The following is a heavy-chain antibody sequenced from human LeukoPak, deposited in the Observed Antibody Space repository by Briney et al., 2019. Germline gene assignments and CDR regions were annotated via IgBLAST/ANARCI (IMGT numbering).Heavy chain of an antibody. CDR1: GFIVNDLA. V-gene: IGHV3-9*01. J-gene: IGHJ6*02. CDR2: VFWNGVDK. CDR3: SKDISAGGLDV. Sequence: GGSLRLSCVASGFIVNDLAMHWVRQTPGKGLEWVAGVFWNGVDKGYADSVKGRFTIFRDNAKNSMYLQMNSLRIEDTALYYCSKDISAGGLDVWGPGTPVTVSS. D-gene: IGHD3-16*02.